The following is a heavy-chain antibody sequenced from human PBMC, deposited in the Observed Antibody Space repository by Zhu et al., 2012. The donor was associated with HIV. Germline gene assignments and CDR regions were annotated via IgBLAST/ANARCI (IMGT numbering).Heavy chain of an antibody. Sequence: QVQLEESGPGLVKPSETQSLTCGVSGYSISSGYYWGWIRQPPGKGLEWIGTIYRSGSTYYNPSLKSRVIISVDTSKNHFSLKLNSVTAADTALYYCASQVTGVRGVVDYWGQGNPGHRLL. CDR3: ASQVTGVRGVVDY. V-gene: IGHV4-38-2*01. J-gene: IGHJ4*02. CDR2: IYRSGST. D-gene: IGHD3-10*01. CDR1: GYSISSGYY.